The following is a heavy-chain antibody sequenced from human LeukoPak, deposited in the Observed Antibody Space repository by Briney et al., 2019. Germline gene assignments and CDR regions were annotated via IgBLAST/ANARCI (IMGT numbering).Heavy chain of an antibody. J-gene: IGHJ6*03. CDR3: ARQFDSYFYYYLDV. V-gene: IGHV4-38-2*01. CDR1: GHPINSAYY. CDR2: LYHPDST. Sequence: SETLSLTCAVSGHPINSAYYWVWIRQPPGKGLEWIGSLYHPDSTYYNPSLESRVTMSVDTSRNQFSLKLNFVTAADTAVYYCARQFDSYFYYYLDVWGTGTTVTVSS. D-gene: IGHD3-10*01.